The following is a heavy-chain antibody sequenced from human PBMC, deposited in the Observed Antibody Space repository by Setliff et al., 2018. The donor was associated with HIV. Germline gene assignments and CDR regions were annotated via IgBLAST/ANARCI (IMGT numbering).Heavy chain of an antibody. Sequence: ASVKVSCKASGYTFTSYTMHWVRQAPGQRLEWMGWINAGNGNTKYSQNFQGRVTISRDTSASTAYMELSSLRSEDTAVYYCARDSAIVTTIIDHYYGMDVWGQGTTVTVSS. D-gene: IGHD5-12*01. V-gene: IGHV1-3*01. CDR1: GYTFTSYT. CDR2: INAGNGNT. J-gene: IGHJ6*02. CDR3: ARDSAIVTTIIDHYYGMDV.